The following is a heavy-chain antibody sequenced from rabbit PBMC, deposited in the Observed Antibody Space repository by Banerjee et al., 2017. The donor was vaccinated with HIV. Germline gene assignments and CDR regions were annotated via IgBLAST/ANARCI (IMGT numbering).Heavy chain of an antibody. Sequence: LTCTASGFSFSSSYYMCWVRQAPGKGLEWIACIYTDSSGTTYYASWAKGRFTISKTSSTTVTLQMTSLTAADMATYFCARDLAGVIGWNFNLWGPGTLVTVS. V-gene: IGHV1S40*01. CDR1: GFSFSSSYY. CDR2: IYTDSSGTT. CDR3: ARDLAGVIGWNFNL. D-gene: IGHD4-1*01. J-gene: IGHJ4*01.